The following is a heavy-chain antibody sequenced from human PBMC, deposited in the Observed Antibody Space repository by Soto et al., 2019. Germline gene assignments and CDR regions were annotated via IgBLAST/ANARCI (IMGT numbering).Heavy chain of an antibody. Sequence: SVKVSSKASGFAFTSSALQWVRQARGQRLEWIGWIIVGSGNTNYAQKFQDRVTMTRDMSTSTAYMELSSLRSEDTAVYYCAAIREWSGYFEIDYWGQGTLVTVSS. CDR3: AAIREWSGYFEIDY. V-gene: IGHV1-58*01. J-gene: IGHJ4*02. CDR1: GFAFTSSA. D-gene: IGHD3-3*01. CDR2: IIVGSGNT.